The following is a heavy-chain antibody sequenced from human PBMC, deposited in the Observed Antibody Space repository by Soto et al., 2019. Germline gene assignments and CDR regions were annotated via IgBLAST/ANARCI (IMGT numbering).Heavy chain of an antibody. CDR2: IYYSGST. CDR3: ARQLGMYNWFDP. J-gene: IGHJ5*02. V-gene: IGHV4-59*08. CDR1: GGSISSYY. Sequence: ETLSLTCTVSGGSISSYYWSWIRQPPGKGLEWIGYIYYSGSTNYNPSLKSRVTISVDTSKNQFSLKLSSVTAADTAVYYCARQLGMYNWFDPWGQGTLVTVSS. D-gene: IGHD1-26*01.